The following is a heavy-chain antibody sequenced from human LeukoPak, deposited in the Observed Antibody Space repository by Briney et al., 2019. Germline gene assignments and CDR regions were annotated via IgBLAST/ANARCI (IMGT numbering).Heavy chain of an antibody. V-gene: IGHV4-31*03. CDR3: ARDRATYGSGSYWNWFDP. J-gene: IGHJ5*02. D-gene: IGHD3-10*01. CDR1: GGSISSGGYY. CDR2: IYYSGST. Sequence: SETLSLTCTVSGGSISSGGYYWSWILQHPGKGLEWIGYIYYSGSTYYNPSLKSRVTISVDTSKNQFSLKLSSVTAADTAVYYCARDRATYGSGSYWNWFDPWGQGTLVTVSS.